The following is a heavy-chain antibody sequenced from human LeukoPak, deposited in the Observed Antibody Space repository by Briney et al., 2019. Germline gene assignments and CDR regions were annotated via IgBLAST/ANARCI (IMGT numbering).Heavy chain of an antibody. Sequence: SVKVSCKASGGTFTSYAISWVRQAPGQGLEWMGGIIPIFGTANYAQKFQGRVTITADESTSTAYMELSSLRSEDTAVYYCARAPVGAPTFDYWGQGTLVTVSS. CDR2: IIPIFGTA. CDR1: GGTFTSYA. J-gene: IGHJ4*02. D-gene: IGHD1-26*01. V-gene: IGHV1-69*13. CDR3: ARAPVGAPTFDY.